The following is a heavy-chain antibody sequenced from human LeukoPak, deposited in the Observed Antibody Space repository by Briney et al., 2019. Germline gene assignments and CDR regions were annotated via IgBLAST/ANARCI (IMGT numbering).Heavy chain of an antibody. CDR1: GFSFNNVW. D-gene: IGHD3-3*01. Sequence: GGSLRLSCAASGFSFNNVWMSWVRQAPGKGLEWVSYISRSSSAIYYADSVKGRFTISRDNAKNSLFLQMNSLRDEDTAVYYCARDPYSYDTSGPKPFDYWGQGTLVTVSS. J-gene: IGHJ4*02. CDR2: ISRSSSAI. V-gene: IGHV3-48*02. CDR3: ARDPYSYDTSGPKPFDY.